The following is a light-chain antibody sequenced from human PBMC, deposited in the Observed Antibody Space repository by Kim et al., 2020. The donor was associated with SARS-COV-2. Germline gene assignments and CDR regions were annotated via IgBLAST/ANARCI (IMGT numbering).Light chain of an antibody. CDR1: EDLNNW. J-gene: IGKJ5*01. Sequence: DIQMTQSPSSVSASVGDRVTITCRASEDLNNWLAWYQQKPGKAPKLLIYETSTLRSGVSTRFSGSGSGTDFSLTIDSLQPEDFATYFCQQAHSFPIPFGQGTPLEIK. CDR2: ETS. V-gene: IGKV1-12*01. CDR3: QQAHSFPIP.